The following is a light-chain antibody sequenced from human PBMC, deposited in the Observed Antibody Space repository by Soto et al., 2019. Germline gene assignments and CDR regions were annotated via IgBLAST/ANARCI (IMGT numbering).Light chain of an antibody. CDR3: QQRSNWPS. CDR2: DAS. CDR1: QSVSSY. V-gene: IGKV3-11*01. J-gene: IGKJ4*01. Sequence: EIVLTQSPATLSLSPGERATLSCRASQSVSSYLAWYQQKPRQAPRLLIYDASNRATGIPARFSGSGSGTDFTLTISSLEPEDFAVYYCQQRSNWPSFGGGTKVESK.